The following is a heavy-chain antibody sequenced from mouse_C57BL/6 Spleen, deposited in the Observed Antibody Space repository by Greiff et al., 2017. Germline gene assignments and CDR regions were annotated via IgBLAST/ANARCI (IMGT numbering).Heavy chain of an antibody. Sequence: VQLQQSGPELVKPGASVKISCKASGYTFTDYYMNWVKQSHGKSLEWIGDINPNNGGTSYNQKFKGKATLTVDKSSSTAYMELRRLTSEDSAVYYCARNDYPYAMDYWGQGTSVTVSS. CDR2: INPNNGGT. CDR3: ARNDYPYAMDY. V-gene: IGHV1-26*01. D-gene: IGHD2-4*01. J-gene: IGHJ4*01. CDR1: GYTFTDYY.